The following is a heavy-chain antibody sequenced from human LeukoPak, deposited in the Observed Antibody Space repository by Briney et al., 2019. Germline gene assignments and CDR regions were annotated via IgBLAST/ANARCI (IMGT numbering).Heavy chain of an antibody. J-gene: IGHJ6*03. Sequence: SVKVSCKASGGTFSSYAISWVRQAPGQGLEWMGGIIPIFGTANYAQKFQGRVTITADESTSTAYMELSSLRSDDTAVYYCARGYCSGGSCYHPYYYYMDVWGKGTTVTVSS. CDR3: ARGYCSGGSCYHPYYYYMDV. CDR1: GGTFSSYA. V-gene: IGHV1-69*13. D-gene: IGHD2-15*01. CDR2: IIPIFGTA.